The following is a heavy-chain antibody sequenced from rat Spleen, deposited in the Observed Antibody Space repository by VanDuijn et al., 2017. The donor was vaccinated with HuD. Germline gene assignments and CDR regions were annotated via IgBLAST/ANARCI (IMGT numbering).Heavy chain of an antibody. J-gene: IGHJ3*01. CDR1: GFTFSDSY. V-gene: IGHV5S10*01. CDR2: IIYDGRRT. Sequence: EVQLVESGGGSVQPGRALNLSCAASGFTFSDSYMAWVRQAPKQGLEWVATIIYDGRRTYYRDSVKGRFTISRDNANNTLYLQMYSLRSEDTATYYCPTRKANWFVYWGQGTLVTVSS. CDR3: PTRKANWFVY.